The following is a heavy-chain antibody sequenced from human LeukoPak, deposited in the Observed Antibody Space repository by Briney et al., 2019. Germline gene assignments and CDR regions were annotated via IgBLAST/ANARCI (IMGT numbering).Heavy chain of an antibody. CDR2: VSPGGNT. V-gene: IGHV4-4*09. CDR1: GGSITDYY. J-gene: IGHJ2*01. CDR3: ARLAIRSTWYFDL. Sequence: PSETLSLTCTVSGGSITDYYYNWIRQPPGQGQGLEWIGFVSPGGNTNYNPSLKSRVSISVDKSKNQCSLKVTSVAAADTATYYCARLAIRSTWYFDLWGRGTLVTVSS. D-gene: IGHD3-10*01.